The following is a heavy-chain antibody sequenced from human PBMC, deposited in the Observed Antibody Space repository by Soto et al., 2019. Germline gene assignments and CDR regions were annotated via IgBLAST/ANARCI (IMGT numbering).Heavy chain of an antibody. Sequence: NPXETLSRTLSVSGASIKSGYNFWTSIRQRPGKGLEWIGYIYRDGATYYNPSLKSRVSLSVDTSKNEFSLRVTSVTAADTAIYYCARHEYRDLVDRVDYWGRGTLVTVSS. J-gene: IGHJ4*02. CDR1: GASIKSGYNF. D-gene: IGHD2-21*02. CDR3: ARHEYRDLVDRVDY. CDR2: IYRDGAT. V-gene: IGHV4-31*02.